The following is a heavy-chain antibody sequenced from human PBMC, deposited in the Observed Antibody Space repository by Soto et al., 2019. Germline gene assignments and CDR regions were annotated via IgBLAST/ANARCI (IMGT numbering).Heavy chain of an antibody. D-gene: IGHD1-26*01. V-gene: IGHV1-69*04. CDR3: AREIVSYGDYYYYYMDV. J-gene: IGHJ6*03. CDR1: GGTFSSYT. CDR2: IIPILGIA. Sequence: ASVKVSCKASGGTFSSYTISWVRQAPGQGLEWMGRIIPILGIANYAQKFQGRDTITADKSTSTAYKELSSLRSEDTAMYYRAREIVSYGDYYYYYMDVWGKGTTVTVSS.